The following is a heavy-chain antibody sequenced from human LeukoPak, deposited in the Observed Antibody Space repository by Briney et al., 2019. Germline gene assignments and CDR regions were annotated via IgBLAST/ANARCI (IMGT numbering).Heavy chain of an antibody. Sequence: GGSLRLSCAASGFTFSSYAMHWVRQAPGKGLEWVAVISYDGSNKYYADSVKGRFTISRDNSKNTPYLQMNSLRAEDTAVYYCASLQLGATEPYFDYWGQGTLVTVSS. J-gene: IGHJ4*02. CDR2: ISYDGSNK. CDR1: GFTFSSYA. D-gene: IGHD1-1*01. CDR3: ASLQLGATEPYFDY. V-gene: IGHV3-30-3*01.